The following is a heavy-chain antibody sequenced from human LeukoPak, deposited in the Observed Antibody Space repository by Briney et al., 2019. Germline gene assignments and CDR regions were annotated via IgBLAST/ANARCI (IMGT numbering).Heavy chain of an antibody. CDR2: FDPEDGET. CDR3: ATVRFLEWLSTGGYYYYMDV. V-gene: IGHV1-24*01. CDR1: GYTLTELS. J-gene: IGHJ6*03. Sequence: ASVKVSCKVSGYTLTELSMHWVRQAPGKGLEWMGGFDPEDGETIYAQKFQGRVTMTEDTSTDTAYMELSSLRSEDTAVYYCATVRFLEWLSTGGYYYYMDVWGKGTTVTVSS. D-gene: IGHD3-3*01.